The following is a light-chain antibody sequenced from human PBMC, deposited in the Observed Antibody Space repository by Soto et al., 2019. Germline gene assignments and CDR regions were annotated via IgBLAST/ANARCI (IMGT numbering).Light chain of an antibody. J-gene: IGKJ1*01. CDR3: QQYYTTPVT. Sequence: DIVMTQSPDSLSVSLGERATINCKSSQTVLHGSNYLAWYQQKAGQPPKLLIYWASTRESGVPDRFSGSGSGXXXXXXXTXXXXEDVXVYYCQQYYTTPVTFGQGTKVEI. CDR1: QTVLHGSNY. V-gene: IGKV4-1*01. CDR2: WAS.